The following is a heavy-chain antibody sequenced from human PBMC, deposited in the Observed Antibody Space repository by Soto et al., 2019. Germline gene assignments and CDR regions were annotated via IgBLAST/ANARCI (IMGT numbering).Heavy chain of an antibody. D-gene: IGHD1-1*01. Sequence: EVQVVESGGDLVEPGGSLRLSCVTSGFMFSSAWMSWVRQGPGKGLEWVARIKSKNDGGAADYAAPVNGRFSISRDDSKSPVYLRMNSLRAEDTALYYCVEGWNDFWGQGPLVTVSS. V-gene: IGHV3-15*01. CDR1: GFMFSSAW. CDR2: IKSKNDGGAA. CDR3: VEGWNDF. J-gene: IGHJ4*02.